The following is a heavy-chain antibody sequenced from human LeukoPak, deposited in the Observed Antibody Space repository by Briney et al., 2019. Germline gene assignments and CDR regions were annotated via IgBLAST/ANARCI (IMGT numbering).Heavy chain of an antibody. Sequence: PGGSLRLSCAASGFTFTSYAMCWARQAPGKGLEWVSSVSGSGDGTYYADSVRGRFTISRDNSKKTLDLHMDRLRAEDTAVYYCAKERLGGTYGDYAVDYWGQGTMVTVSS. CDR1: GFTFTSYA. CDR2: VSGSGDGT. D-gene: IGHD4-17*01. J-gene: IGHJ4*02. CDR3: AKERLGGTYGDYAVDY. V-gene: IGHV3-23*01.